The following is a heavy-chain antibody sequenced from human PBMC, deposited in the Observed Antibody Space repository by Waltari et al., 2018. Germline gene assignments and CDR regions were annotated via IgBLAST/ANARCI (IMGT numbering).Heavy chain of an antibody. CDR1: GLIFSSYE. CDR2: ISSSGSTI. CDR3: ARDKAAGGP. J-gene: IGHJ5*02. D-gene: IGHD6-13*01. Sequence: EVQLVESGGGWVQPGGFLRLSCVAPGLIFSSYEMNWVRQAPGKGLEWVSYISSSGSTIYYPDSVKGRFTISRDNARDSLYLQMNSLRVEDTALYYCARDKAAGGPWGQGTLVTVSS. V-gene: IGHV3-48*03.